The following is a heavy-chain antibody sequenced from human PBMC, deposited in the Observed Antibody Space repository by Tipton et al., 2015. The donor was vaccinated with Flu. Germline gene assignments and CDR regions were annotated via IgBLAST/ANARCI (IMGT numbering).Heavy chain of an antibody. Sequence: TLSLTCTVSGGSISSGGSYWSWIRQHPGKGLEWIGYMYNSGSTYYNPSLKSRLTISGDTSKNQFSLKLSSVTAADTAVYYCARGVLTGGKRFDLWGQGTLVTVSS. D-gene: IGHD4/OR15-4a*01. CDR3: ARGVLTGGKRFDL. V-gene: IGHV4-31*03. CDR2: MYNSGST. CDR1: GGSISSGGSY. J-gene: IGHJ5*02.